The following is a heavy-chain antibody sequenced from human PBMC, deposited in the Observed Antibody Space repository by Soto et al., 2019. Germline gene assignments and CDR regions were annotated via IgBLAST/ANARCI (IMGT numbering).Heavy chain of an antibody. J-gene: IGHJ2*01. CDR1: GFTFSDYY. Sequence: PGGSLRLSCAASGFTFSDYYMSWIRQAPGKGLEWVSYISSSSSYTNYADSVKGRFTISRDNAKNSLYLQMNSLRAEDTAVYYCARGRRDGYNHYWYFDLWGRGTLVTVSS. CDR3: ARGRRDGYNHYWYFDL. D-gene: IGHD5-12*01. CDR2: ISSSSSYT. V-gene: IGHV3-11*06.